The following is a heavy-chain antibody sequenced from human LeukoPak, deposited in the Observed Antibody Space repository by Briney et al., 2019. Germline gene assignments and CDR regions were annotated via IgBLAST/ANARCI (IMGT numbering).Heavy chain of an antibody. CDR1: GFIFSNYW. CDR2: IRGDGYEK. CDR3: VRNGDYYRLDY. J-gene: IGHJ4*02. V-gene: IGHV3-7*01. Sequence: PGGSLRLSCAASGFIFSNYWMTWVRQAPGKGLEWVANIRGDGYEKHFADSVKGRFTISRDNAKNSVDLQMNNLRAEDMAVFYCVRNGDYYRLDYWGQGTLVTVSS. D-gene: IGHD2-21*02.